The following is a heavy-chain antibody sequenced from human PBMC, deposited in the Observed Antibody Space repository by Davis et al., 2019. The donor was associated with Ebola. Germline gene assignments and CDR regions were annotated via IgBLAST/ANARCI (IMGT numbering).Heavy chain of an antibody. D-gene: IGHD2-2*01. CDR1: GFTFSNFG. V-gene: IGHV3-33*01. Sequence: GESLKISCAASGFTFSNFGMHWVRLAPGKGLERVAFIWNDGSYTYYDDSVRGRFIISRDNSKNTLTLQMDSLKDEDTAVYYCARDLFYCSRASCTDYYYYGMDVWGQGTTVTVSS. CDR3: ARDLFYCSRASCTDYYYYGMDV. CDR2: IWNDGSYT. J-gene: IGHJ6*02.